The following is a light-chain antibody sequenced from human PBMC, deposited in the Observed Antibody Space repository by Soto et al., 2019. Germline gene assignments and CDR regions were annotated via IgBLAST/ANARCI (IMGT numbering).Light chain of an antibody. CDR1: QSIGSY. CDR3: QQRSEWPLT. Sequence: ESVFAQSPATLSFSPGERATLSCRASQSIGSYLAWYQQKPGQAPRLLIYDASARATGIPVRFGGSGSGTDFTLTITSLEPEDLAVYYCQQRSEWPLTFGGGTKVDIK. J-gene: IGKJ4*01. V-gene: IGKV3-11*01. CDR2: DAS.